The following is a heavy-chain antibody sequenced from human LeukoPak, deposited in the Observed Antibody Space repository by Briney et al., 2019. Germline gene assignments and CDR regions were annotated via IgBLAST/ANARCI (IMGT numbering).Heavy chain of an antibody. CDR2: ISTYNGNT. J-gene: IGHJ4*02. V-gene: IGHV1-18*01. CDR3: ARQGYGGNPQGAADY. CDR1: GYTFINYD. D-gene: IGHD4-23*01. Sequence: GASVKVSCKASGYTFINYDFSWVRQAPGQGLEWMGWISTYNGNTNYAQKLQGRVTMTTDTSTSTAYMELRSLRSDDTAVYHCARQGYGGNPQGAADYWGQGTLVTVSS.